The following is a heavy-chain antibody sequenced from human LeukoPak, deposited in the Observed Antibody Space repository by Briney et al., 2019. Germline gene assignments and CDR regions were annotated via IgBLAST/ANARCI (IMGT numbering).Heavy chain of an antibody. CDR3: ATTLDRIVGATHFDY. CDR1: GHTFSRYG. Sequence: GGSLRLSCAASGHTFSRYGVHWVPHAPGRGLEWVVVISYEGSNKYYADSVRGRFTNSRDNSKKTLYLQMNSLRAEDTAVYYCATTLDRIVGATHFDYWGQGTLVTVSS. J-gene: IGHJ4*02. CDR2: ISYEGSNK. V-gene: IGHV3-30*03. D-gene: IGHD1-26*01.